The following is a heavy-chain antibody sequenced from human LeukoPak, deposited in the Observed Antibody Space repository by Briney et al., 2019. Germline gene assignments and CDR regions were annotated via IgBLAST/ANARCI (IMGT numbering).Heavy chain of an antibody. D-gene: IGHD2-15*01. CDR3: VRAGSAVPKGYYFDY. V-gene: IGHV1-18*01. CDR2: ISAYNGNT. J-gene: IGHJ4*02. CDR1: GYTFTSYG. Sequence: ASVKVSCKASGYTFTSYGISWVRQAPGQGLEWMGWISAYNGNTNYAQKLQGRVTMTTDTSTSTAYMELRSLRSDDTAVYYCVRAGSAVPKGYYFDYWGQGTLVTVSS.